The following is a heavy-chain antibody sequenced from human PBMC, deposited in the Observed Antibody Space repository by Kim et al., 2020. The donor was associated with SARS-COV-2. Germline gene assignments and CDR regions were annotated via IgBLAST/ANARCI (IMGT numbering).Heavy chain of an antibody. CDR3: ARSARIGYSFGAFDI. CDR1: GYTFTSYA. V-gene: IGHV7-4-1*02. J-gene: IGHJ3*02. D-gene: IGHD5-18*01. Sequence: ASVKVSCKASGYTFTSYAMNWVRQAPGQGLEWMGWNNTNTGNPTYPQGFTGRFVFSLDTSVSTAYLQISSLKAEDTAAYYCARSARIGYSFGAFDIWGQGTMVTVSS. CDR2: NNTNTGNP.